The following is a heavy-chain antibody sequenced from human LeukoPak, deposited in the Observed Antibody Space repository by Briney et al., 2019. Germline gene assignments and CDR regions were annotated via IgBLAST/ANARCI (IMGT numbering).Heavy chain of an antibody. D-gene: IGHD3-10*01. CDR3: AKRRHYYGSGDYYRDP. Sequence: GGSLRLSCAASGFTFSSCAMSWVRQAPGKGLEWVSSIRGSGTNTYYADSVKGRFTISRDNSRNLLFLQISSLRVEDTAVYYCAKRRHYYGSGDYYRDPWGQGTLVTVSS. CDR1: GFTFSSCA. V-gene: IGHV3-23*01. CDR2: IRGSGTNT. J-gene: IGHJ5*02.